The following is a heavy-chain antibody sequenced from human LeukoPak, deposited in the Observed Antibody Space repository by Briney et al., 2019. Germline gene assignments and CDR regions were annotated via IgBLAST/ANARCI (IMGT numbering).Heavy chain of an antibody. CDR2: IYYSGST. CDR1: GCSNSSSY. D-gene: IGHD4-17*01. V-gene: IGHV4-59*01. CDR3: ARDDYGDFFFDS. Sequence: PSETLSLTCTVSGCSNSSSYWSWIRQPPGKGLEWIGNIYYSGSTNYNPSLKSRVTISVDTSKNQFSLRLSSVTAADTAVYYCARDDYGDFFFDSWGQGTLVTVSS. J-gene: IGHJ4*02.